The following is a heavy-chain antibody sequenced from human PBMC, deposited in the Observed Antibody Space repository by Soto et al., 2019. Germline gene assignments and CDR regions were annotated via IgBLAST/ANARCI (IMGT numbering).Heavy chain of an antibody. CDR2: IYWNDDK. D-gene: IGHD3-22*01. CDR3: AQSYYYAISGYDDX. J-gene: IGHJ4*02. Sequence: GSGPTLVNPTQTLTLTCTFSGFSLSTSGVGVCWIRQPPGKALEWLALIYWNDDKRYSTSLKSRLTITKDTSKNQVVLTMTNMDPVETATYYCAQSYYYAISGYDDXWGQGTLFTVSX. V-gene: IGHV2-5*01. CDR1: GFSLSTSGVG.